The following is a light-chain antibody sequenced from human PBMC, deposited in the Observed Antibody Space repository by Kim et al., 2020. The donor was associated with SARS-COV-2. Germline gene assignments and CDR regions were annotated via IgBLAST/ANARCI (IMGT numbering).Light chain of an antibody. CDR3: QKYDAAPWS. J-gene: IGKJ1*01. CDR1: QGISNS. CDR2: SAS. V-gene: IGKV1-27*01. Sequence: SVGDRVTINCRSRQGISNSLASDQQRPRKVPNVLIYSASSLQSGVPSRFSGSGSGTDFTLTISSLQPEDVLTYYCQKYDAAPWSFGQRTKVDIK.